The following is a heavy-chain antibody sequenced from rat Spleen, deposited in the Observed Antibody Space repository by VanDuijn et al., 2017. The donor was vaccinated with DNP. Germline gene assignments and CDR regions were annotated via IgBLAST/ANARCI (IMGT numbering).Heavy chain of an antibody. J-gene: IGHJ2*01. V-gene: IGHV3-3*01. CDR2: INSAGST. CDR1: GYSITSSYR. Sequence: EVQLQESGPGLVKPSQSLSLTCSVTGYSITSSYRWNWIRKFPGNKLEWMGYINSAGSTNYNPSLKSRISITRDTPKNQFFLQVNSGTTEETATYYCARSDVYSPFDYWGQGVMVTVSS. D-gene: IGHD1-6*01. CDR3: ARSDVYSPFDY.